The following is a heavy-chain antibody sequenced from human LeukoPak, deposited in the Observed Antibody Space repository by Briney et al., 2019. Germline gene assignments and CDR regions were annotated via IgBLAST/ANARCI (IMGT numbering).Heavy chain of an antibody. V-gene: IGHV1-46*01. J-gene: IGHJ4*02. CDR1: GYTFTSYY. Sequence: ASVKVSCKAPGYTFTSYYMHWVRQAPGQGLEWMGIINPSGGSTSYAQKFQGRVTMTRDTSTSTVYMELSSLRSEDTAVYYCAREGPYDSSGHPPNFDYWGQGTLVTVSS. CDR2: INPSGGST. D-gene: IGHD3-22*01. CDR3: AREGPYDSSGHPPNFDY.